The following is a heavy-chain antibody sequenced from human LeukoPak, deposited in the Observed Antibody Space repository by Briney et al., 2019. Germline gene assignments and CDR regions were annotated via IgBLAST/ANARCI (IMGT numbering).Heavy chain of an antibody. CDR3: ARLAVLGWYMVNY. V-gene: IGHV4-39*01. D-gene: IGHD6-19*01. J-gene: IGHJ4*02. CDR1: GGSISSSSCY. CDR2: IYYSGST. Sequence: SETLSLTCTVSGGSISSSSCYWGWIRQPPGKGLEWIGSIYYSGSTYYNPSLKSRVTISVDTSKNQFSLKLSSVTAADTAVYYCARLAVLGWYMVNYWGQGTLVTVSS.